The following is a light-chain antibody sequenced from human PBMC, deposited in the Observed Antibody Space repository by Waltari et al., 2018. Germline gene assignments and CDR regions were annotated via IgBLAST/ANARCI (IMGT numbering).Light chain of an antibody. CDR2: QDN. J-gene: IGLJ2*01. CDR3: QAWDSSTFVL. CDR1: GWGNKY. V-gene: IGLV3-1*01. Sequence: SFELTQTPSVSVSPGETASISCSGDGWGNKYFSWYQHKAGQSPVLLIYQDNMRPSGIPERFSGSNSGNTATLTISGTQELDEADYYCQAWDSSTFVLFGGGTKLTVL.